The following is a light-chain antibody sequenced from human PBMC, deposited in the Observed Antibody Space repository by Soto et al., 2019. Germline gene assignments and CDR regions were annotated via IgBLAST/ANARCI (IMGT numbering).Light chain of an antibody. CDR1: SSNIGSNT. Sequence: QSVLTQPPSASGTPGQRVTISCSGSSSNIGSNTVNWYQQLPGTAPKLLIYNNNQRPSGVPDRFSGSKSGTSASLAISGLQYEDEADYYCAAWDDSLNGIVFGTGTKVTVL. CDR2: NNN. V-gene: IGLV1-44*01. J-gene: IGLJ1*01. CDR3: AAWDDSLNGIV.